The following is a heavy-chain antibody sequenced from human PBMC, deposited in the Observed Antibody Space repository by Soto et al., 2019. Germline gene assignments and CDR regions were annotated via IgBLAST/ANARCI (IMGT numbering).Heavy chain of an antibody. D-gene: IGHD6-13*01. V-gene: IGHV2-26*04. CDR3: ASTYSTSWYWFDP. CDR1: GFSLSNAGLG. CDR2: IFSNDEK. Sequence: QVTVKESGPVLVKPTETLTLTCTVSGFSLSNAGLGVSWIRQPPGKALEWLAHIFSNDEKSYSTTLKSRLTITKNTTKNQVVITITNMDPVDTATYYCASTYSTSWYWFDPWGQGTLVTVSS. J-gene: IGHJ5*02.